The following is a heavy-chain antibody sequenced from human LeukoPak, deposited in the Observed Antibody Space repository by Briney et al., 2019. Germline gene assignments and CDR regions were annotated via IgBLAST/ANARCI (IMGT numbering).Heavy chain of an antibody. CDR3: AREKRWLQFSVWFDY. Sequence: ASVRVSCKASGYIFTSYHMHWVRQTLGQGLEWMGIINPSGGSTSHAQKFQGRVAITADKSTSTAYMELSSLRSEDTAVYYCAREKRWLQFSVWFDYWGLGTLVTVSS. CDR2: INPSGGST. J-gene: IGHJ4*02. V-gene: IGHV1-46*01. D-gene: IGHD5-24*01. CDR1: GYIFTSYH.